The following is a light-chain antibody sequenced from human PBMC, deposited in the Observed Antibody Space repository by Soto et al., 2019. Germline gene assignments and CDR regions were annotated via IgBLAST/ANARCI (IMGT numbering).Light chain of an antibody. V-gene: IGKV3-20*01. CDR1: QSVRSSF. CDR2: DVS. J-gene: IGKJ2*01. Sequence: IVLTQSPGTLSLSPGERATLSCRAIQSVRSSFFAWYQQKPGQAPRLLIYDVSVRATGIPDRFSGSESGTDCTLAINRLEPEEFAVYYCQQYENSVMYTFGQGTKLEIK. CDR3: QQYENSVMYT.